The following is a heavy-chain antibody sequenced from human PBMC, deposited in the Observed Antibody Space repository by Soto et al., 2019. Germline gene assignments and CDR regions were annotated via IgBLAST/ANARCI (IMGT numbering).Heavy chain of an antibody. CDR2: IYLSDSDT. J-gene: IGHJ5*02. Sequence: LGESLKISCNTSGYSLTTYWFAWVRQMPGKGLEWMGIIYLSDSDTIYSPSAQGHFTISADKSIKTAYLQWSSLKASDTAIYYCATTFDYNGYFDPWGQGTQVTVSS. CDR1: GYSLTTYW. V-gene: IGHV5-51*01. CDR3: ATTFDYNGYFDP. D-gene: IGHD4-4*01.